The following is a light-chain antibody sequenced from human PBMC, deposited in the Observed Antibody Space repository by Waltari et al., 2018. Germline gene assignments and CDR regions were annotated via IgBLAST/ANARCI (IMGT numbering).Light chain of an antibody. J-gene: IGKJ2*02. CDR1: QLISRF. Sequence: DIQMTQSPTSLSASVGDRVTITCRASQLISRFLNWYQQKAGQAPKRLISAASNLQGGVPSRFSGSGSGTDFTLTISSLQPEDFATYYCQQSYGTPRTFGQGTNLEIK. CDR3: QQSYGTPRT. CDR2: AAS. V-gene: IGKV1-39*01.